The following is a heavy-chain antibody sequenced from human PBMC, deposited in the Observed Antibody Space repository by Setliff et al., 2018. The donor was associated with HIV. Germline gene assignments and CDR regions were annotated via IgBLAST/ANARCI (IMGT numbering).Heavy chain of an antibody. CDR1: GFTFSSYA. CDR2: FGGSGDGT. CDR3: AKGVGVATAGGTLDAFDV. V-gene: IGHV3-23*01. J-gene: IGHJ3*01. D-gene: IGHD6-13*01. Sequence: PGGSLRLSCAASGFTFSSYAMSWVRQAPGKGLEWVSTFGGSGDGTYYADSVKGRFTIPRDNSKSTLYLQMNSLRAEDTAIYYCAKGVGVATAGGTLDAFDVWGQGTMVTVSS.